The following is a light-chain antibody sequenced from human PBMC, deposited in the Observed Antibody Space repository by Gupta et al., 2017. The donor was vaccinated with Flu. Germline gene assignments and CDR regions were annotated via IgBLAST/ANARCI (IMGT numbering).Light chain of an antibody. V-gene: IGLV2-14*01. CDR3: SSYTSSSTLV. CDR2: EVS. Sequence: QSALTQPASVSESPGQSITISCTVTSSDVGGYNYVSWYQQHPGKAPKLMIYEVSNRPSGVSNRFSGSKSGNTASLTISGLQAEDEADYYCSSYTSSSTLVFGGGTKLTVL. CDR1: SSDVGGYNY. J-gene: IGLJ2*01.